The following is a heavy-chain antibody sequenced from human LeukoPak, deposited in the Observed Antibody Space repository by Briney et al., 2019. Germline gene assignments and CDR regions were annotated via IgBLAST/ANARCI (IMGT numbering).Heavy chain of an antibody. J-gene: IGHJ4*02. CDR1: GFTFSSYA. Sequence: GGSLRLSCAASGFTFSSYAMHWVRQAPGKGLEWVAVISYDGSNKYYADSVKGRFTISRGNSKNTLYLQMNSLRAEDTAVYYCARARSAAFDYWGQGTLVTVSS. D-gene: IGHD6-13*01. CDR3: ARARSAAFDY. V-gene: IGHV3-30-3*01. CDR2: ISYDGSNK.